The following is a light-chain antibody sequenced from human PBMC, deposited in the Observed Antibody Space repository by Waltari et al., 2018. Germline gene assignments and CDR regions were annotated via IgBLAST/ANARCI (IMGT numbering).Light chain of an antibody. J-gene: IGLJ2*01. CDR3: QVWDSSSDHVV. V-gene: IGLV3-21*03. Sequence: SYVLTQPPSVSVAPVTTARTTCGGNNSGSNSVHWYQQKPGQAPVLVVYDDTDRPSGIPERFSGSNSGNTATLTISRVEAGDEADYYCQVWDSSSDHVVFGGGTKLTVL. CDR2: DDT. CDR1: NSGSNS.